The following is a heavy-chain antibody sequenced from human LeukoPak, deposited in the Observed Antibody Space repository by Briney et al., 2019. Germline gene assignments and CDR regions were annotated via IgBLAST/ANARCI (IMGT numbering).Heavy chain of an antibody. J-gene: IGHJ4*02. D-gene: IGHD3-10*02. CDR2: IRYDGSNK. CDR1: GFTFSSYG. CDR3: ARGTMFPYYFDY. Sequence: GGSLRLSCAASGFTFSSYGMHWVRQAPGKGLEWVAFIRYDGSNKYYADSVKGRFSISRDNSKNTLYLQMNSLRAEDTAVYYCARGTMFPYYFDYWGQGTLVTVSS. V-gene: IGHV3-30*02.